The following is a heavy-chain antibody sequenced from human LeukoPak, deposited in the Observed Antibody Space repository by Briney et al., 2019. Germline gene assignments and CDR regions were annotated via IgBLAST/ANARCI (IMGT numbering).Heavy chain of an antibody. CDR1: GFTFSTYS. CDR2: ISSSSSSI. CDR3: AGSLRGGGWYMF. V-gene: IGHV3-21*01. Sequence: AGGSLRLSCAASGFTFSTYSMNWVRQAPGKGREWVSSISSSSSSIYYSDSVKGRCTVSRDNAKNSLYLQMNSLRDEDTAVYYCAGSLRGGGWYMFWGQGTLVTVSS. D-gene: IGHD6-19*01. J-gene: IGHJ4*02.